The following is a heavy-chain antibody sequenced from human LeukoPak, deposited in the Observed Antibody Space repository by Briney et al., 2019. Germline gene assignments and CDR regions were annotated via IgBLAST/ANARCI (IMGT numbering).Heavy chain of an antibody. CDR1: GGSISSSSYY. CDR3: ATLIYYGEGDWFDP. D-gene: IGHD3-10*01. V-gene: IGHV4-39*07. J-gene: IGHJ5*02. CDR2: MYYSRST. Sequence: PSETLSLTCTVSGGSISSSSYYWGWIRQSPGKGLEWIGSMYYSRSTYYNPSLKSRVTISVDTSRNQFSLRLSSVTAADTAVYYCATLIYYGEGDWFDPWGQGTLVTVSS.